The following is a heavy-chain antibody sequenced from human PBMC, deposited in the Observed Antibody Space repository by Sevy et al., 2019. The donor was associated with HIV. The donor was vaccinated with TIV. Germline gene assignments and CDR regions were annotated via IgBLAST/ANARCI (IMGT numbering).Heavy chain of an antibody. Sequence: SETLSLTCAVYGGSFSGYYWSWVRQPPGKGLEWIGEINHSGSTNYNPTVKSRVTISVDTSKNQFTLNLRSVTAADTAVYYCARGMGKDRIAAAGGLNWFDPWGQGTLVTVSS. J-gene: IGHJ5*02. V-gene: IGHV4-34*01. CDR2: INHSGST. CDR1: GGSFSGYY. CDR3: ARGMGKDRIAAAGGLNWFDP. D-gene: IGHD6-13*01.